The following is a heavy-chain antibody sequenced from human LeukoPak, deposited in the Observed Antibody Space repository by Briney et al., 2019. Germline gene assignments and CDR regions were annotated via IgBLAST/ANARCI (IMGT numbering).Heavy chain of an antibody. D-gene: IGHD6-13*01. CDR3: ARLWNRRSSWYFDY. CDR2: IKQDGSEK. V-gene: IGHV3-7*01. CDR1: GFTFSSYW. Sequence: GGSLRLSCAASGFTFSSYWMSWVRQAPGKGLEWVANIKQDGSEKYYVDSVKGRFTISRDNAKNSLYLQMNSLRAEDTAVYYCARLWNRRSSWYFDYWGQGALVTVSS. J-gene: IGHJ4*02.